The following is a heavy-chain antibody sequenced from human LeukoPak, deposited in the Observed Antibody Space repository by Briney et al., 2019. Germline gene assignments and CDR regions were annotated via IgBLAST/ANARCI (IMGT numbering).Heavy chain of an antibody. CDR2: IYSGGST. V-gene: IGHV3-66*01. Sequence: PGGTLRLSCAASGFTFSSYGMSWVRQAPGKGLEWVSLIYSGGSTYYADSVKGRFTISRDNSKNTLYLQMNSLRAEDTAVYYCAKDSYCGGDCYPDYWGQGTLVTVSS. CDR1: GFTFSSYG. CDR3: AKDSYCGGDCYPDY. J-gene: IGHJ4*02. D-gene: IGHD2-21*02.